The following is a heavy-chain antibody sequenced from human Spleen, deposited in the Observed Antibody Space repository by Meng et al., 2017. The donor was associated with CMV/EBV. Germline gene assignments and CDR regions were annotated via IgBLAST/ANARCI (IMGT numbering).Heavy chain of an antibody. D-gene: IGHD5-18*01. CDR3: ARPNSGYNYGYAFDY. J-gene: IGHJ4*02. V-gene: IGHV3-30*04. CDR1: GFMFSGYP. Sequence: GESLKISCAASGFMFSGYPMNWVRQAPGKGLEWVAAISFDGSNLYYADSVKDRFIISRDNSKNTLYLQMTTLRAEDTAVYYCARPNSGYNYGYAFDYWGQGTLVTVSS. CDR2: ISFDGSNL.